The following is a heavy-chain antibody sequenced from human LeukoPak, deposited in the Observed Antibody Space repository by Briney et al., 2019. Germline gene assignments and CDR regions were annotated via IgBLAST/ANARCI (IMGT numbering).Heavy chain of an antibody. J-gene: IGHJ6*02. CDR2: ISAYNGNT. CDR1: GYTFTSYG. CDR3: ARDGSVVVPAAIPSYYGMDV. D-gene: IGHD2-2*01. Sequence: ASVKVSCKASGYTFTSYGISWVRQAPGQGLEWMGWISAYNGNTNYARKLQGRVTMTTDTSTSTAYMELRSLRSDDTAVYYCARDGSVVVPAAIPSYYGMDVWGQGTTVTVSS. V-gene: IGHV1-18*01.